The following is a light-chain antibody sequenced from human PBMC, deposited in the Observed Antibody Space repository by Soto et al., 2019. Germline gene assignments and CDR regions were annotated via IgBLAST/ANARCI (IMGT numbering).Light chain of an antibody. Sequence: QSALTQPRSVSGSPGQSVTISCTGTSSDVGGYNYVSWYQQHPGKAPKLMICDVSNRPSGVPDLFSGSRSGNTASLTISGLQAEDEADYYCCAYAGSYTLVFGGGTKLTVL. CDR1: SSDVGGYNY. J-gene: IGLJ2*01. CDR3: CAYAGSYTLV. CDR2: DVS. V-gene: IGLV2-11*01.